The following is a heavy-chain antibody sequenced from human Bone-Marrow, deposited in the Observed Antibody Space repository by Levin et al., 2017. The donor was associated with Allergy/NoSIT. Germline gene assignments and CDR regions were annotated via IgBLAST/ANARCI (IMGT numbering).Heavy chain of an antibody. Sequence: GALKISCEASGFTFSGYWMSWVRQAPGMRLEWVANIKQDGSERYYVDSVKGRFTISRDNAKNSLYLQMNSLRAGDTGVYYCARGRAVAGPWGQGTLVTVSS. CDR1: GFTFSGYW. D-gene: IGHD6-19*01. CDR2: IKQDGSER. V-gene: IGHV3-7*01. J-gene: IGHJ5*02. CDR3: ARGRAVAGP.